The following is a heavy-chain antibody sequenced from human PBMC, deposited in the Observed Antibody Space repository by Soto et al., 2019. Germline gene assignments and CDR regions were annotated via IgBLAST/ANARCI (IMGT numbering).Heavy chain of an antibody. D-gene: IGHD1-1*01. CDR1: GFTFSSYG. CDR2: IWYDGSNK. V-gene: IGHV3-33*01. CDR3: AREGGTRDAFDI. Sequence: ESGGGVVQPGRSLRLSCAASGFTFSSYGMHWVRQAPGKGLEWVAVIWYDGSNKYYADSVKGRFTISRDNSKNTLYLQMNSLRAEDTAVYYCAREGGTRDAFDIWGQGTMVTVSS. J-gene: IGHJ3*02.